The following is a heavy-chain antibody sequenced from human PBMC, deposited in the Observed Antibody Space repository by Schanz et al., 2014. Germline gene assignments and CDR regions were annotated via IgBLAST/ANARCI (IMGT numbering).Heavy chain of an antibody. Sequence: QVQLQQWGAGLLKPSETLSLTCAVYGGSFSGYYWSWIRQPPGKGLEWIAEINHGGSTNYNPSLKSRVTKSGDTSKSQFALKLRSVTAADTAVYYCARAARRTRVVPLYCDYWGQGTLVTVSS. CDR1: GGSFSGYY. CDR3: ARAARRTRVVPLYCDY. D-gene: IGHD2-2*01. J-gene: IGHJ4*02. V-gene: IGHV4-34*01. CDR2: INHGGST.